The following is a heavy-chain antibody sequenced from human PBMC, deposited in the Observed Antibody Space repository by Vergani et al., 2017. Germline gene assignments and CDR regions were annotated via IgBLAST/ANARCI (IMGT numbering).Heavy chain of an antibody. CDR3: ARSYYDSSGYYFHY. V-gene: IGHV4-34*01. D-gene: IGHD3-22*01. CDR1: GGSFSGYY. J-gene: IGHJ4*02. Sequence: QVQLQQWRAGLLKPSETLSLTCAVYGGSFSGYYWCWIRQPPGKGLEWIGEINHSGSTNYNPSLKSRVTISVDTSKSQFSLKLSSVTAADTAVYYCARSYYDSSGYYFHYWGQGTLVTVSS. CDR2: INHSGST.